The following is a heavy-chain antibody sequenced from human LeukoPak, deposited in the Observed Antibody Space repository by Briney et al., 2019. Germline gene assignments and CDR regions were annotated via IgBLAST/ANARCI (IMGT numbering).Heavy chain of an antibody. CDR1: GGSISSSNW. CDR2: IYHSGSA. D-gene: IGHD3-22*01. J-gene: IGHJ4*02. CDR3: ASAGHDGIGYKVC. V-gene: IGHV4-4*02. Sequence: PSETLSLTCAVSGGSISSSNWWSWVRQPPGTGLEWIGEIYHSGSANYNPSLKSRVTISVDKSKNQFSLRLSSVTAADTAVYYCASAGHDGIGYKVCWGQGTLVTVSS.